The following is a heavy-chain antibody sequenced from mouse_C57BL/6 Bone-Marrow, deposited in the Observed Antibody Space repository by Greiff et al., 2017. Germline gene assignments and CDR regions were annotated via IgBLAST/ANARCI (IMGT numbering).Heavy chain of an antibody. CDR1: GSTFTSYW. CDR3: AIRSYYGSSWDCDV. Sequence: QVQLQQPGAELVKPGASVKMSCKASGSTFTSYWINWVKQRPGQGLVWIGDIYPGSGSTNYNETFKSKATLTVDTSSSTAYMQLISLTSEDAAVYYCAIRSYYGSSWDCDVWGTGTTVTVAS. CDR2: IYPGSGST. D-gene: IGHD1-1*01. J-gene: IGHJ1*03. V-gene: IGHV1-55*01.